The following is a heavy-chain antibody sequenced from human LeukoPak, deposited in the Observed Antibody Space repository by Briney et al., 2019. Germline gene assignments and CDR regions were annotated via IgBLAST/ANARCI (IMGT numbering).Heavy chain of an antibody. Sequence: GGSLRLSCAASGFTFSSYAMHWVRQAPGKGLEWVAVISYDGSNKYYADSVKGRFTISRDNSKNTLYLQMNSLRAEDTAVYYCASLPVPNHLPLDYWGQGTLVTVSS. CDR2: ISYDGSNK. CDR3: ASLPVPNHLPLDY. D-gene: IGHD2-2*01. V-gene: IGHV3-30-3*01. CDR1: GFTFSSYA. J-gene: IGHJ4*02.